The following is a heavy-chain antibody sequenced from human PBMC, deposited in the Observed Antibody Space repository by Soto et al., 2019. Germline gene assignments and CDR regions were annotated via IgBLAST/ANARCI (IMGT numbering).Heavy chain of an antibody. CDR1: EFTFSSYW. J-gene: IGHJ4*02. Sequence: GGSLRLSCAASEFTFSSYWMNWVRQAPGKGLEWVANINQDGSEKYYLDSVKGRFTISRDNTKNSLYLQMNSLTAEDTAVYYFARDGRAPGIFFASWGQGTLVTVSS. CDR3: ARDGRAPGIFFAS. V-gene: IGHV3-7*05. CDR2: INQDGSEK. D-gene: IGHD6-13*01.